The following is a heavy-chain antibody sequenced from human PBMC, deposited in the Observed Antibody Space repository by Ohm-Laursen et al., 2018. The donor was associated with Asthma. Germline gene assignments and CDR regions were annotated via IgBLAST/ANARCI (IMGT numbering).Heavy chain of an antibody. V-gene: IGHV3-30-3*01. J-gene: IGHJ6*02. CDR1: GFTFSSYA. CDR2: ISYDGSNK. CDR3: ARDPYYYDSSGYARYYYYGMDV. Sequence: SLRLSCAASGFTFSSYAMHWVRQAPGKGLEWVAVISYDGSNKYYADSVKGRFTISRDNSKNTLYLQMNSLRAEDTAVYYCARDPYYYDSSGYARYYYYGMDVWGQGTTVTVSS. D-gene: IGHD3-22*01.